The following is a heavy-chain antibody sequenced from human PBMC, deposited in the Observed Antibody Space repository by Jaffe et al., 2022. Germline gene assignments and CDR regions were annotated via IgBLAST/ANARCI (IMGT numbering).Heavy chain of an antibody. V-gene: IGHV4-34*01. CDR1: GGSFSGYY. CDR3: SLFIPNYYDSSGEVDDAFDI. Sequence: QVQLQQWGAGLLKPSETLSLTCAVYGGSFSGYYWSWIRQPPGKGLEWIGEINHSGSTNYNPSLKSRVTISVDTSKNQFSLKLSSVTAADTAVYYCSLFIPNYYDSSGEVDDAFDIWGQGTMVTVSS. CDR2: INHSGST. J-gene: IGHJ3*02. D-gene: IGHD3-22*01.